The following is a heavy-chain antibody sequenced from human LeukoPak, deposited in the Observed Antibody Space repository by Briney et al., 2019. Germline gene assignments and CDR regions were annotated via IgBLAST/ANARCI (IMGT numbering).Heavy chain of an antibody. V-gene: IGHV1-69*05. J-gene: IGHJ5*02. CDR2: IMPLLGTA. CDR3: ARDVHGDYGSGWFDP. D-gene: IGHD4-17*01. CDR1: EGSFNNSA. Sequence: SVKVCCKTSEGSFNNSAISWVRQAPGQGLELLGGIMPLLGTAGYAQKFQGRVTITKDESTRTVYLQLTSLTSDDTAVYYCARDVHGDYGSGWFDPWGQGTLVSVSS.